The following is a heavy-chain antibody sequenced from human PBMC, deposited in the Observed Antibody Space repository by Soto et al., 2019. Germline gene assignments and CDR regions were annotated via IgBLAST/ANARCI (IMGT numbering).Heavy chain of an antibody. CDR1: GFTFSSYA. CDR3: TREPSRKPIHK. V-gene: IGHV3-23*01. D-gene: IGHD2-21*01. CDR2: ISGSGGST. Sequence: EVQLLESGGGLVQPGGSLRLSCAASGFTFSSYAMSWVRQAPGKGLEWVSAISGSGGSTYYADSVKGHFTISRDNTKNTLYLQMNSLKAEETDVYYCTREPSRKPIHKRGQGTLV. J-gene: IGHJ4*02.